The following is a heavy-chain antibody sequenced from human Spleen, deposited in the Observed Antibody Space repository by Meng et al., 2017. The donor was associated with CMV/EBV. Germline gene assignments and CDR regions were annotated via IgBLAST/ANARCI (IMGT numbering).Heavy chain of an antibody. Sequence: GSLRLSCTVSGGSISSSSYYWGWIRQPPGKGLEWIGSIYYSGSTYYNPSLKSRVTISVDTSKNQFSLKLSSVTAADTAVYYCARVGLVGVVYFDYWGQGTLVTVSS. CDR1: GGSISSSSYY. CDR2: IYYSGST. D-gene: IGHD3-3*01. CDR3: ARVGLVGVVYFDY. J-gene: IGHJ4*02. V-gene: IGHV4-39*07.